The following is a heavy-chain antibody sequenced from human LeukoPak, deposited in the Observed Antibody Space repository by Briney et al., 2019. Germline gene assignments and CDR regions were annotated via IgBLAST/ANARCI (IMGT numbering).Heavy chain of an antibody. CDR3: ASLQYSSGWPFDY. CDR1: GGSFSGYY. CDR2: INHSGST. V-gene: IGHV4-34*01. J-gene: IGHJ4*02. Sequence: SETLSLTCAVYGGSFSGYYWSWIRQPPGKGLEWIGEINHSGSTNYNPSLKSRVTISVDTSKNQFSLKLSFVTAADTAVYYCASLQYSSGWPFDYWGQGTLVTVSS. D-gene: IGHD6-19*01.